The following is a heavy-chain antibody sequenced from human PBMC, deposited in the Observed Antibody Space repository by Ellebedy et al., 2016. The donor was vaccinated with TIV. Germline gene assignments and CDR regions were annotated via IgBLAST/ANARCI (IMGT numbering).Heavy chain of an antibody. CDR1: GGTFTSYS. D-gene: IGHD5-24*01. CDR3: ARLGGGGHNLGYYYRALDV. V-gene: IGHV1-69*13. Sequence: ASVKVSCXASGGTFTSYSIAWVRQAPGQGLEWMGGIIPIYGTTNYAQKFRGRVTITADESTNAYMELSSLTSEDSAVYYCARLGGGGHNLGYYYRALDVWGQGTTVIVSS. CDR2: IIPIYGTT. J-gene: IGHJ6*02.